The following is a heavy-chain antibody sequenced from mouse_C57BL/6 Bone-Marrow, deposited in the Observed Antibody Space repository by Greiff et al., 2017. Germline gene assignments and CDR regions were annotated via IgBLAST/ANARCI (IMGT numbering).Heavy chain of an antibody. J-gene: IGHJ3*01. CDR1: GYTFTSYG. V-gene: IGHV1-81*01. CDR2: IYPRSGNT. Sequence: LVESGAELARPGASVKLSCKASGYTFTSYGISGVKQRTGQGLEWIGGIYPRSGNTYYNEKFKGKATLTADKSSSTAYMGHRSLTTEHSAVYSGAREGSYGNGWCAYGGQGARVTVAA. D-gene: IGHD2-1*01. CDR3: AREGSYGNGWCAY.